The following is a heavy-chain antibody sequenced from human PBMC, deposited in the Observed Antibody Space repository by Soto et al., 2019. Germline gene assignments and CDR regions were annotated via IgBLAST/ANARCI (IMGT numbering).Heavy chain of an antibody. Sequence: QITLKESGPTLVKPTQTLTLTCTFSGFSLSTSGVGVDWIRQPPGQALEWLALIYWDDDKRYSPSLQSRLTITKDTSKIQVVLTVTNMDPVDTAAYYCAHTRWFTSSSYPLDYWGQGTLLTVSS. V-gene: IGHV2-5*02. CDR1: GFSLSTSGVG. D-gene: IGHD6-13*01. J-gene: IGHJ4*02. CDR3: AHTRWFTSSSYPLDY. CDR2: IYWDDDK.